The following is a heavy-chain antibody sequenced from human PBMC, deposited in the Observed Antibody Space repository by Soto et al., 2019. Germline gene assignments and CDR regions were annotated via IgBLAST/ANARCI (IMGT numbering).Heavy chain of an antibody. J-gene: IGHJ4*02. CDR3: ASPGYCSDGTCYPDY. CDR1: GGSLSGSY. CDR2: IHHSGST. V-gene: IGHV4-34*01. Sequence: QVQLQQRGAGLLKPSETLSLTCAVYGGSLSGSYWSWIRQPPGTGLEWIGEIHHSGSTYYNPSLKRRVTLSVDTSKNQFSLKLNSVTAADTAVYYCASPGYCSDGTCYPDYWGQGTLVTVSS. D-gene: IGHD2-15*01.